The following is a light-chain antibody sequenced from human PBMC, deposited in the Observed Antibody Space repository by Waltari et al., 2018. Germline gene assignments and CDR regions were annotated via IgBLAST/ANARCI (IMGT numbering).Light chain of an antibody. Sequence: SYELTQSPSQSVSPGQTATITCSGDALPTEYVYWYQQKPGQAPVLIIYKDEERPPGIPERFSGSSSGTTATLTISGVQAEDEADYYCQSADSSGTYYVFAAGTEVTVL. CDR2: KDE. CDR1: ALPTEY. CDR3: QSADSSGTYYV. V-gene: IGLV3-25*03. J-gene: IGLJ1*01.